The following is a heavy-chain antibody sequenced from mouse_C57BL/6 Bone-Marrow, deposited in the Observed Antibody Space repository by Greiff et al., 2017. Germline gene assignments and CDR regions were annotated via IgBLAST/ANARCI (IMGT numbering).Heavy chain of an antibody. CDR1: GYSFTSSW. CDR2: IDPSDSYT. Sequence: QVQLQQSGPELVMPGASVKLSCKASGYSFTSSWMHWVKQRPGQGLEWIGEIDPSDSYTNYNQKFKGKSTLTVAKSYSTAYMQRRSLTSDDSAVYYCASRSAMDNWWQGNAVTVSS. V-gene: IGHV1-69*01. CDR3: ASRSAMDN. J-gene: IGHJ4*01.